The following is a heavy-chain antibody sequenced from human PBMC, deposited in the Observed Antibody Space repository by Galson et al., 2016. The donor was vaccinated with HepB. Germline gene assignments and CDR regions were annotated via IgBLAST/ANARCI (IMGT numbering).Heavy chain of an antibody. CDR2: IWYDGSNK. V-gene: IGHV3-33*07. D-gene: IGHD5-24*01. CDR3: ARDGWLIGRGIRGGWDV. J-gene: IGHJ6*04. CDR1: GFTFSSYG. Sequence: SLRLSCAASGFTFSSYGMYWVRQAPGKGLEWVTTIWYDGSNKYYADSVKGRFTISRDNSKNTLYLQMNSLRAEDTAVYYCARDGWLIGRGIRGGWDVWGSGTTVTVSS.